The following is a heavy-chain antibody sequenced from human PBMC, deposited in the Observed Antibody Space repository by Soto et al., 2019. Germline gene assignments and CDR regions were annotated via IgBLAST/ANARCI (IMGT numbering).Heavy chain of an antibody. D-gene: IGHD3-22*01. V-gene: IGHV4-59*01. J-gene: IGHJ4*02. Sequence: QVQLQESGPGLVKPSETLSLTCAVSGDSISTYYCMWIRQPPGKGLESIGYLYYGRSANYNPSLKSRVTLSVDTSTNQCSLTMSSMTAADTAVYYCALRSMAVVPEYWGQGTLVTVSS. CDR1: GDSISTYY. CDR2: LYYGRSA. CDR3: ALRSMAVVPEY.